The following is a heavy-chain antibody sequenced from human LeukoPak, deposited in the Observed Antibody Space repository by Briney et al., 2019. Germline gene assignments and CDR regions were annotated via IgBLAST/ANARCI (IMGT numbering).Heavy chain of an antibody. CDR3: TNLGGSGTYLHFDY. Sequence: GGSLRLSCAASGFTFSSQWMHWVRHVPGKGLVWVSRINSNGIMTDYADSVKGRFTISRDNAKNTLYLQMSSLRAEDTAVYYCTNLGGSGTYLHFDYWGQGTLVTVSS. J-gene: IGHJ4*02. V-gene: IGHV3-74*01. D-gene: IGHD3-10*01. CDR1: GFTFSSQW. CDR2: INSNGIMT.